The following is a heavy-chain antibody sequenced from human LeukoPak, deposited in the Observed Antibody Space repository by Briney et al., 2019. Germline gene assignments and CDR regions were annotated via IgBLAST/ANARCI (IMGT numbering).Heavy chain of an antibody. CDR3: ASLRGYSYGPFDY. Sequence: ASVKVSCKASGYTFTGYYMHWVRQVPGQGLEWMGWINPNSGGTNYAQKFQGRVTMTRDTSISTAYMELSRLRSDDTAVYYCASLRGYSYGPFDYWGQGTLVTVSS. CDR1: GYTFTGYY. CDR2: INPNSGGT. J-gene: IGHJ4*02. D-gene: IGHD5-18*01. V-gene: IGHV1-2*02.